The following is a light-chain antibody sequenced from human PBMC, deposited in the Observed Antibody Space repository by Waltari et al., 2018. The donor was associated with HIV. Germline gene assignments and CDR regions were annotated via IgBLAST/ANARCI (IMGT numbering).Light chain of an antibody. V-gene: IGLV2-14*01. Sequence: QSALTQPASVSGSPGQSITISCTGTSSDIGGYDYVSWYQQHPGKAPKLMIYGVSSRPSGVSHRFSGSRSGNTASLTISGLQAEDEADYYCSAYTSSSTLAVFGGGTKLTVL. CDR3: SAYTSSSTLAV. J-gene: IGLJ2*01. CDR1: SSDIGGYDY. CDR2: GVS.